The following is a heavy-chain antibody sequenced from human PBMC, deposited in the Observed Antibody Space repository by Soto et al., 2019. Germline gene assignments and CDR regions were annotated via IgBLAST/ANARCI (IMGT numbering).Heavy chain of an antibody. CDR1: GFSLSTSGVG. V-gene: IGHV2-5*02. CDR2: IYWGDDK. D-gene: IGHD3-10*01. Sequence: QITLKESGPTLVKPTQTLTLTCTFSGFSLSTSGVGVGWIRQPPGKALEWLALIYWGDDKRYSPSLKSRLTITNDTSKNPVVLTMTNMDPVDTAPYYCATQGSATYYNPLYNWFDPWGQGTLVTVSS. CDR3: ATQGSATYYNPLYNWFDP. J-gene: IGHJ5*02.